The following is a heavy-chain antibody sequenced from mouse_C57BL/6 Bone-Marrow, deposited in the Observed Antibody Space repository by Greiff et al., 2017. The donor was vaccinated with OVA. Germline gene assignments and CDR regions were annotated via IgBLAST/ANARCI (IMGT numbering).Heavy chain of an antibody. D-gene: IGHD2-5*01. J-gene: IGHJ1*03. CDR3: ARSLYSNYVYFDV. CDR1: GYTFTSYW. Sequence: QVQLQQPGAELVKPGASVKLSCKASGYTFTSYWMHWVKQRPGQGLEWIGMIHPNSGSTNYNEPFKSKATLTVDKSSSKAYMQLSSLTSEDSAVYYCARSLYSNYVYFDVWGKGTTVTVSA. CDR2: IHPNSGST. V-gene: IGHV1-64*01.